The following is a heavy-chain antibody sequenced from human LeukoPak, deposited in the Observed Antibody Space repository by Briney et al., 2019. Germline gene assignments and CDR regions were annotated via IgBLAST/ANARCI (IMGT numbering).Heavy chain of an antibody. CDR1: GGSISSSSYY. CDR2: IYYSGST. V-gene: IGHV4-39*01. D-gene: IGHD5-12*01. CDR3: ARLSLHVDEDMDV. J-gene: IGHJ6*03. Sequence: SETLSLTCTVSGGSISSSSYYWGWIRQPPGKGLEWIGSIYYSGSTYYNPSLKSRATISVDTSKNQFSLKLSSVTAADTAVYYCARLSLHVDEDMDVWGKGTTVTVSS.